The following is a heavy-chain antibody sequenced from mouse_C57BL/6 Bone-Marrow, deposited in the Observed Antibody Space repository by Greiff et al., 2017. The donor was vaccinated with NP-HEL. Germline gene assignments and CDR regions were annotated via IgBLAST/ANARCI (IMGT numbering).Heavy chain of an antibody. CDR2: IYPGSGST. V-gene: IGHV1-55*01. Sequence: VQLQQSGAELVKPGASVQMSCKASGYTFTSYWITWVKQRPGQGLAWIGDIYPGSGSTNYNEKFKSKATLTVDTSSSTASMQLSSLTSEDSAVYYGAREVVAPYWYFDVWGTGTTGTVSS. D-gene: IGHD1-1*01. CDR3: AREVVAPYWYFDV. CDR1: GYTFTSYW. J-gene: IGHJ1*03.